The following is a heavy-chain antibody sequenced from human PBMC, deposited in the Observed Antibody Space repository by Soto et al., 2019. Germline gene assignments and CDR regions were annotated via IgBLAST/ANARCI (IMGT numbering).Heavy chain of an antibody. CDR3: ARDSRKVRGVITNSRFDP. CDR2: IYYSGST. J-gene: IGHJ5*02. CDR1: GGSIGSYY. Sequence: PWETPSLTCTVSGGSIGSYYWSWIRQPPGKGLEWIGYIYYSGSTNYNPSLKSRVTISVDTSKNQFSLKLSSVTAADTAVYYCARDSRKVRGVITNSRFDPRGQGTLVTVFS. V-gene: IGHV4-59*01. D-gene: IGHD3-10*01.